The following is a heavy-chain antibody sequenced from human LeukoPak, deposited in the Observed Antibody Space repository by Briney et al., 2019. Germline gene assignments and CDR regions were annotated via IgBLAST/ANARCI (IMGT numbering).Heavy chain of an antibody. V-gene: IGHV4-61*02. CDR1: SGSISSSNYY. D-gene: IGHD3-10*01. CDR3: ARDRRDMVRGINIVRQYHYYYYMDV. J-gene: IGHJ6*03. Sequence: SQTLSLTCTVSSGSISSSNYYWGWIRQPAGKGLEWIGRISTIGSTNYNPSLNSRVTISIDTSKNQFSLKLSSVTAADTAVYYCARDRRDMVRGINIVRQYHYYYYMDVWGKGTTVTVSS. CDR2: ISTIGST.